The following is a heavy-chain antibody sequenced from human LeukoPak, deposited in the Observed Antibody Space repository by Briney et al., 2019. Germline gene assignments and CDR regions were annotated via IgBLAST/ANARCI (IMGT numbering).Heavy chain of an antibody. V-gene: IGHV5-51*01. CDR2: IFPGDSDT. CDR3: ARLITMVRGVPTSPASYIDY. CDR1: GYSFTSYW. J-gene: IGHJ4*02. D-gene: IGHD3-10*01. Sequence: GESLKISCKGSGYSFTSYWIGWVRQMPGKGLEWMGVIFPGDSDTRYSPSFQCQVTISADKSISTAYLQWSSLRASDTAMYYCARLITMVRGVPTSPASYIDYWGLGTLVTVSS.